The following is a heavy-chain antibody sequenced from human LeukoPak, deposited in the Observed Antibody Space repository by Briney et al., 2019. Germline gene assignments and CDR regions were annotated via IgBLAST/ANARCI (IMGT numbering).Heavy chain of an antibody. CDR3: ARVSFGSGVFEDYYYYYMDV. Sequence: SETLSLTCTVSGYSISSGYYWGWIRQPPGKGLEWIGNIYHSGSTYYNPSLKSRVTISVDTSKNQFSLKLSSVTAADTAMYYCARVSFGSGVFEDYYYYYMDVWGKGTTVTVSS. D-gene: IGHD3-10*01. CDR2: IYHSGST. CDR1: GYSISSGYY. J-gene: IGHJ6*03. V-gene: IGHV4-38-2*02.